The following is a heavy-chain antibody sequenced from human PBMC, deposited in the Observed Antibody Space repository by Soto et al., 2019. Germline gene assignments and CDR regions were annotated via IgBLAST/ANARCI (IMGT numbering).Heavy chain of an antibody. J-gene: IGHJ6*02. D-gene: IGHD1-7*01. V-gene: IGHV1-46*01. CDR3: ARDANYALTFHYYGMDV. CDR2: INPSADSSTSGGSA. CDR1: GYPFTTYY. Sequence: QVQLVQSGAEVKPPGASVKVACKASGYPFTTYYIHWVRQAPGHGPEWMGIINPSADSSTSGGSASYAQKFQGRVTLTRDTSASTVYMELSSLGSEDTAIYYCARDANYALTFHYYGMDVGGQGTTVTVSS.